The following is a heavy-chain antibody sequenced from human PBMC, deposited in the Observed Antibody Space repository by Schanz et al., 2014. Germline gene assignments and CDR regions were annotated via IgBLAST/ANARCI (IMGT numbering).Heavy chain of an antibody. CDR3: ARVRYCSGGRCYQDNWFDP. CDR1: GYSFTPFP. V-gene: IGHV1-18*01. J-gene: IGHJ5*02. D-gene: IGHD2-15*01. CDR2: ISAYTNNT. Sequence: QVQLVQSWAEVKGPGASVKVSCKASGYSFTPFPIHWVRQAPGQGLEWMGWISAYTNNTNYAQKVQGRVTMTTDTSTGTAYMELRSLRSEDTAVYYCARVRYCSGGRCYQDNWFDPWGQGTLVIVSS.